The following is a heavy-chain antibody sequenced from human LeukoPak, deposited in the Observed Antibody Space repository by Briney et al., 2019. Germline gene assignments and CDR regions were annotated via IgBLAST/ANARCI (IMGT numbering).Heavy chain of an antibody. CDR2: INHSGST. CDR1: GGSFSGYY. Sequence: SETLSLTCAVYGGSFSGYYWSWLRQPPGKGLEWIGEINHSGSTNYNPSLKSRVTISVDTSNNQYSLKLSSVTAADTAVYYCARTGPRDFWSGRYYYYYYMDVWGKGTTVTVSS. J-gene: IGHJ6*03. CDR3: ARTGPRDFWSGRYYYYYYMDV. D-gene: IGHD3-3*01. V-gene: IGHV4-34*01.